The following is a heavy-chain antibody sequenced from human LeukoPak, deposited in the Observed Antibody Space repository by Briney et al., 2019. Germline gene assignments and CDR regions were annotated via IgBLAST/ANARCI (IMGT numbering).Heavy chain of an antibody. CDR2: ISAYNGNT. Sequence: ASVKVSCKASGYTFTSYGISWVRRAPGQGLEWMGWISAYNGNTNYAQKLQGRVTMTTDTSTSTAYMELRSLRSDDTAVYYCARIPFPGYYYGSGAIDYWGQGTLVTVSS. J-gene: IGHJ4*02. V-gene: IGHV1-18*01. CDR3: ARIPFPGYYYGSGAIDY. D-gene: IGHD3-10*01. CDR1: GYTFTSYG.